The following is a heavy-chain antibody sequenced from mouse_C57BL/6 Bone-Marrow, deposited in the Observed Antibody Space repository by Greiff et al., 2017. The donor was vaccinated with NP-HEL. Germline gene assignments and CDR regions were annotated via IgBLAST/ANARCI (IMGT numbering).Heavy chain of an antibody. Sequence: VQLQQPGAELVKPGASVKLSCKASGYTFTSYWMHWVKQRPGQGLEWIGMIHPNSGSTNYNEKFKSKATRTVDKSSSTPYMQLSSLTSEDSAVYYCARYGKGGDWGKGTTLTVSS. V-gene: IGHV1-64*01. CDR2: IHPNSGST. J-gene: IGHJ2*01. CDR1: GYTFTSYW. D-gene: IGHD1-1*02. CDR3: ARYGKGGD.